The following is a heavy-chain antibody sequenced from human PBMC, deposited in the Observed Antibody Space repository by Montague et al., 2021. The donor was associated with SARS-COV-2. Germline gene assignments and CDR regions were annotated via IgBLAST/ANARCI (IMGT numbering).Heavy chain of an antibody. D-gene: IGHD3-9*01. CDR2: IYYSGST. J-gene: IGHJ6*02. V-gene: IGHV4-39*07. CDR3: ARDGSLRFDILIGPRHDSDGMDV. Sequence: SETLSLTCTVSGGSISSSSYYWGWIRQPPGKGLEWIGSIYYSGSTYYNPSLKSRVTISVDTSKNQFSLKLSSVTAADTSVYYCARDGSLRFDILIGPRHDSDGMDVWGQGTTVTVSS. CDR1: GGSISSSSYY.